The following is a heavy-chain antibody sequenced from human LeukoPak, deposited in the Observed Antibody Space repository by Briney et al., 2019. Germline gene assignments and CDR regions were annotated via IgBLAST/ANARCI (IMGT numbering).Heavy chain of an antibody. J-gene: IGHJ5*02. CDR1: GGSISSYY. D-gene: IGHD3-10*01. Sequence: SETLSLTCTVSGGSISSYYWGWIRQPPGKGLEWIGSIYHSGSTYYNPSLKSRVTISVDTSKNQFSLKLSSVTAADTAVYYCARVFPKYYYGSGSSRGYNWFDPWGQGTLVTVSS. CDR3: ARVFPKYYYGSGSSRGYNWFDP. CDR2: IYHSGST. V-gene: IGHV4-38-2*02.